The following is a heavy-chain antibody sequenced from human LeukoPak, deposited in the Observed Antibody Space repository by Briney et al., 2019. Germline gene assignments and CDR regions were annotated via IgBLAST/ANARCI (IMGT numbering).Heavy chain of an antibody. CDR2: ISNSGSSR. CDR1: GFTLSSYA. V-gene: IGHV3-23*01. Sequence: QPGGSLRLSCAGSGFTLSSYAMSWVRQAPGKGLEWVSRISNSGSSRDYAASVKGRFTISRDNSKNTLFLQMNSLRVDDTAVYYCGSYGDDWSGVRGGQGTRVTVSS. D-gene: IGHD3-3*01. CDR3: GSYGDDWSGVR. J-gene: IGHJ4*02.